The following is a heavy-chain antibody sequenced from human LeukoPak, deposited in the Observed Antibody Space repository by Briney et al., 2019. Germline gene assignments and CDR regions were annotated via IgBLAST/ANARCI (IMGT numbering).Heavy chain of an antibody. J-gene: IGHJ4*02. CDR2: ISYDGSNK. CDR1: GFTFSSYA. CDR3: ARDTSGYHSYFDY. D-gene: IGHD3-22*01. V-gene: IGHV3-30*04. Sequence: PGGSLRPSCAASGFTFSSYAMHWVRQAPGKGLEWVAVISYDGSNKYYADSVKGRFTISRDNSKNTLYLQMNSLRAEDTAVYYCARDTSGYHSYFDYWGQGTLVTVSS.